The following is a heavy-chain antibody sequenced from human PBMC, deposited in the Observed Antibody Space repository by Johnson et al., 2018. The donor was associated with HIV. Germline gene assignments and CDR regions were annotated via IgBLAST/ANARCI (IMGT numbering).Heavy chain of an antibody. CDR3: ARDPRLGELKIDRRGYAFDI. Sequence: QVQLVESGGGVVQPGGSLRLSCVASGFTFSSYGMHWVRQAPGKGLEWVAFIRYDGSNKYYADSVKGRFTISRDNSKNTLYLQMNSLRDEDTAVYYCARDPRLGELKIDRRGYAFDIWGQGTMVTVSS. D-gene: IGHD3-16*01. J-gene: IGHJ3*02. CDR1: GFTFSSYG. V-gene: IGHV3-30*02. CDR2: IRYDGSNK.